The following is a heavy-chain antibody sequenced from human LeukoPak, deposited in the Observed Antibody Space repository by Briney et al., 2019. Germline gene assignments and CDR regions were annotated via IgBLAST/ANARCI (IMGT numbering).Heavy chain of an antibody. CDR2: INSDESST. D-gene: IGHD6-13*01. CDR3: ARGGVFGRNGMDV. V-gene: IGHV3-74*01. J-gene: IGHJ6*02. CDR1: GFTFSEYW. Sequence: GGSLRLSCAASGFTFSEYWMHWVRQTPGKGLVWVSRINSDESSTNYADSVKGRFTISGDNAKNTMYLQMNSLRVEDTAVYYGARGGVFGRNGMDVWGQGTTVTVSS.